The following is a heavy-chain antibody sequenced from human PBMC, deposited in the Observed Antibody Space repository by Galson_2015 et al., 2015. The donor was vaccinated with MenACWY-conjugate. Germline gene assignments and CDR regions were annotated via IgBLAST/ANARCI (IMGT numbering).Heavy chain of an antibody. CDR2: INHSGSN. D-gene: IGHD2-2*01. V-gene: IGHV4-34*01. CDR1: GGSFSGYY. J-gene: IGHJ6*02. CDR3: ARVACSSTSCYLSQGYYYYGMDV. Sequence: ETLSRGCAVYGGSFSGYYWSWIRQPPGKGLEWIGEINHSGSNNYNPSLKSRVTISVDTSKNPFSLKLSSVTAADTAVYYCARVACSSTSCYLSQGYYYYGMDVWGQGTPVTVSS.